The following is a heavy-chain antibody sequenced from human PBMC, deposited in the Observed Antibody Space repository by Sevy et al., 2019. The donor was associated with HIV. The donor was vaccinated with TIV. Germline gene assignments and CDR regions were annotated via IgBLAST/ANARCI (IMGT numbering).Heavy chain of an antibody. CDR1: GFTFSSYS. D-gene: IGHD6-13*01. CDR3: ARRVRSDDAFDI. CDR2: ISSSGRTI. Sequence: GGSLRLSCAASGFTFSSYSMNWVRQAPGKGLEWVSYISSSGRTIYYADSVKGQFTISRDNAKNSLYLQMNSLRAEDTAVYYCARRVRSDDAFDIWGQGTMVTVSS. J-gene: IGHJ3*02. V-gene: IGHV3-48*01.